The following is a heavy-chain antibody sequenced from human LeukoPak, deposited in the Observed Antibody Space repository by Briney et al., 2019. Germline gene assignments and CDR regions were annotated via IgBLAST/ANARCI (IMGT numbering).Heavy chain of an antibody. CDR2: INPSGGST. CDR1: GYTFTSYY. V-gene: IGHV1-46*01. CDR3: ARVVGATRPFDP. Sequence: GASVKVSCKASGYTFTSYYMHWVRQAPGQGLEWMGIINPSGGSTTYAQKFQGRVTMTRDTSTSTVYMELSSLRSEDTAVYYCARVVGATRPFDPWGQGNLVTVSS. D-gene: IGHD1-26*01. J-gene: IGHJ5*02.